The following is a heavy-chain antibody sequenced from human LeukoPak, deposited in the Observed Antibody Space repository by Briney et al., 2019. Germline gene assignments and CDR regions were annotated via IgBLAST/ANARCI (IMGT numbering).Heavy chain of an antibody. D-gene: IGHD2-2*03. CDR1: GFTFSSYS. V-gene: IGHV3-21*01. Sequence: GALRLSFAASGFTFSSYSMNWVRQAPGKVLEWVSSISSSSSYIYYADSVKGRFTISRDNAKNSLYLQMNSLRAEDTAVYYCARDGYCSSTSCYIGYYYYGMDVWGQGTTVTVSS. CDR2: ISSSSSYI. J-gene: IGHJ6*02. CDR3: ARDGYCSSTSCYIGYYYYGMDV.